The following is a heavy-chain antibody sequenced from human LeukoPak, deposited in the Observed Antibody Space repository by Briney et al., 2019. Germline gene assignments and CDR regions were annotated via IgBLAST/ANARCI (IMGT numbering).Heavy chain of an antibody. V-gene: IGHV3-21*01. J-gene: IGHJ4*02. D-gene: IGHD6-13*01. CDR2: ISSNGAST. CDR3: ARDSDEAGYSSSWYYEY. Sequence: GGSLRLSCAASGFTFSDYSMNWVRQAPGKGLEWVSGISSNGASTYYVDSVKGRFTISRDNAKNSPYLQMNSLRAEDTAVYYCARDSDEAGYSSSWYYEYWGQGTLVTVPS. CDR1: GFTFSDYS.